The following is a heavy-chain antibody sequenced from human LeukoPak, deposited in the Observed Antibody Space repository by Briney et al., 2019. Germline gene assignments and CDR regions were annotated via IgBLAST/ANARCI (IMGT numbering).Heavy chain of an antibody. CDR3: AREAAARSYFYYMDV. CDR1: GGSISSYY. V-gene: IGHV4-59*01. D-gene: IGHD6-13*01. J-gene: IGHJ6*03. Sequence: SETLSLTCTVSGGSISSYYWSWIRQPPGKGLEWIGYISYSGSTNYNPSLKSRVTISVDTSKNQFSLKLSSVTAADTAVYYGAREAAARSYFYYMDVWGTGTTVTVSS. CDR2: ISYSGST.